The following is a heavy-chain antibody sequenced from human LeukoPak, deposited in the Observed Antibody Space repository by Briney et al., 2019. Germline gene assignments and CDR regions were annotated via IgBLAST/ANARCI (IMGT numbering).Heavy chain of an antibody. CDR2: IYYSGST. Sequence: SETLSLTCTVSGYSISSGYYWGWIRQPPGKGLEWIGSIYYSGSTYYNPSLKSRVTISVDTSKNQFSLKLSSVTAADTAVYYCARAYLNWFDPWGQGTLVTVSS. CDR1: GYSISSGYY. V-gene: IGHV4-38-2*02. CDR3: ARAYLNWFDP. J-gene: IGHJ5*02.